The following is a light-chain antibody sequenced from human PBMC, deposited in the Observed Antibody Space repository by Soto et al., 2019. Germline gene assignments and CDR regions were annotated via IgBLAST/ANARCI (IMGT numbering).Light chain of an antibody. J-gene: IGKJ1*01. V-gene: IGKV1-5*03. CDR2: EAS. CDR3: QQCHSSPWT. Sequence: DIQMTQSPSTLSASVGDRVTITCRASQSISSWLAWYQQKPGKAPKLLIFEASSLETGVSSRFSGSGSGTEFTLTISSLQPDDSATYYCQQCHSSPWTFGQGTKVEIK. CDR1: QSISSW.